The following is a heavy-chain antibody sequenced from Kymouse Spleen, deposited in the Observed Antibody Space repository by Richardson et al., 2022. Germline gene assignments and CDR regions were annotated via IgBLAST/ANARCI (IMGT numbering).Heavy chain of an antibody. V-gene: IGHV3-30*18. CDR1: GFTFSSYG. CDR2: ISYDGSNK. D-gene: IGHD1-7*01. J-gene: IGHJ6*02. CDR3: AKDLELRNYYYYGMDV. Sequence: QVQLVESGGGVVQPGRSLRLSCAASGFTFSSYGMHWVRQAPGKGLEWVAVISYDGSNKYYADSVKGRFTISRDNSKNTLYLQMNSLRAEDTAVYYCAKDLELRNYYYYGMDVWGQGTTVTVSS.